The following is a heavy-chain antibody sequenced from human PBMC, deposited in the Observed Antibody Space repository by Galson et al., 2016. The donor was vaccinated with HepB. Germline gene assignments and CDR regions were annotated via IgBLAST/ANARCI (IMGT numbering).Heavy chain of an antibody. J-gene: IGHJ4*02. CDR2: INQDESET. CDR1: GFTFSMYW. V-gene: IGHV3-7*03. CDR3: ARGRLTMVRGLNGYYFDL. Sequence: SLRLSCAASGFTFSMYWMSWVRQAPGKGLEWVANINQDESETYYVDSVRGRFTISRDNAKNSLFLQMNSLRADDTAVYYCARGRLTMVRGLNGYYFDLWGQGTLVTVSS. D-gene: IGHD3-10*01.